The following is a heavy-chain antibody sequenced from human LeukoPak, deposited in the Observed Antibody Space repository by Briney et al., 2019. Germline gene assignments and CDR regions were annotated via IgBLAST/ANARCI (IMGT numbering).Heavy chain of an antibody. D-gene: IGHD3-22*01. CDR3: ARVYYDSSGYYLFFDY. J-gene: IGHJ4*02. V-gene: IGHV3-7*01. CDR1: GFTFSSYW. Sequence: PGGSLRLSCADSGFTFSSYWMSWVRQAPGKGLEWVANIKQDGSEKYYVDSVKGRFTISRDNAKNSLYLQMNSLRAEDTAVYYCARVYYDSSGYYLFFDYWGQGTLVTVSS. CDR2: IKQDGSEK.